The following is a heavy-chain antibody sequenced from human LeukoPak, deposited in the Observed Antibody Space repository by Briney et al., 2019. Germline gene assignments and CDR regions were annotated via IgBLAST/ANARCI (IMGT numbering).Heavy chain of an antibody. J-gene: IGHJ2*01. Sequence: SVKVSCKASGGTFSSYAISWVRQAPGQGLEWMGGIIPIFGTANYAQKFQGRVTITTDESTSTAYMELSSLRSEDTAVYYCARLKGYCSSTSCYPSYFDLWGRGTLVTVSS. D-gene: IGHD2-2*01. V-gene: IGHV1-69*05. CDR2: IIPIFGTA. CDR3: ARLKGYCSSTSCYPSYFDL. CDR1: GGTFSSYA.